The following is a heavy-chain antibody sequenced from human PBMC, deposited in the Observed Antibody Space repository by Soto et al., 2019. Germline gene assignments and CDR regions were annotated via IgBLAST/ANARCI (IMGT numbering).Heavy chain of an antibody. Sequence: ASVKVSCKASGYTFTGYYMHWVRQAPGQGLEWMGWINPNSGGTNYAQKFQGWVTMTRDTSISTAYMELSRLRSDDTAVYYCARGYGSYSYGEEYYFDYWGQGTLVTVSS. D-gene: IGHD5-18*01. CDR3: ARGYGSYSYGEEYYFDY. CDR2: INPNSGGT. V-gene: IGHV1-2*04. CDR1: GYTFTGYY. J-gene: IGHJ4*02.